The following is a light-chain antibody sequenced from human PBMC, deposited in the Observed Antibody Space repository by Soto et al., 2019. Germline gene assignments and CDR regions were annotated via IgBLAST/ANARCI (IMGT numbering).Light chain of an antibody. CDR3: QQYNNWLFT. CDR1: QSVSGN. J-gene: IGKJ4*01. V-gene: IGKV3-15*01. CDR2: GAS. Sequence: EIVMTQSPATLSGSPGERVTLSCRASQSVSGNLAWYQQKPGQAPRLLIYGASTRATGFPARFSGSGSGTEFTLTISSLQSEDFAIYYCQQYNNWLFTFGGGTRVEIK.